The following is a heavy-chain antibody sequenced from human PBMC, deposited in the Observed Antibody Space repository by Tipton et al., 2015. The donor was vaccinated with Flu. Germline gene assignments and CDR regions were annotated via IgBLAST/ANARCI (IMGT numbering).Heavy chain of an antibody. CDR3: AGQRLILDDSSGYYDY. V-gene: IGHV1-69*18. D-gene: IGHD3-22*01. CDR1: GGTFSSYA. Sequence: QVQLVQSGAEVKKPGSSVKVSCKASGGTFSSYAISWVRQAPGQGLEWMGRIIPIFGTANYAQKFQGRVTITADESASTAYMELSSLRSEDTAVYYCAGQRLILDDSSGYYDYWGQGTLVTVSS. J-gene: IGHJ4*02. CDR2: IIPIFGTA.